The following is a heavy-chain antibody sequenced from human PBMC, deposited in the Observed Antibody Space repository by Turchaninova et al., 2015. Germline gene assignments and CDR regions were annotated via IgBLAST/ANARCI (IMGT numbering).Heavy chain of an antibody. V-gene: IGHV4-38-2*01. CDR3: ARHGGYSYIKNWFDP. J-gene: IGHJ5*02. Sequence: QVQLLGXXPGRVTPSEXLPRXXGFXXYSISSGYSWCWIRQPPGKGLEWICSFYNSGITYYNPSLNIRVTISVDTSKDQFSLKLSSVTAADTAVYYCARHGGYSYIKNWFDPWGQGTLVTVSS. CDR1: XYSISSGYS. D-gene: IGHD5-18*01. CDR2: FYNSGIT.